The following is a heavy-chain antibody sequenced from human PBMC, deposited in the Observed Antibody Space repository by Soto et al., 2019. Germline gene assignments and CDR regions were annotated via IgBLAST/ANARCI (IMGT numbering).Heavy chain of an antibody. J-gene: IGHJ4*02. CDR2: INPNSGGT. V-gene: IGHV1-2*04. D-gene: IGHD2-2*01. CDR3: AREGYCSSTSCYAILDY. Sequence: QVQLVQSGAEVKKPGASVKVSCKASGYTFTGYYMHWVRQAPGQGLEWMGWINPNSGGTNYAQKFQGWVTMTRDTSISTAYMELSRLRSDDTAVYYCAREGYCSSTSCYAILDYWGQGTLVTVSS. CDR1: GYTFTGYY.